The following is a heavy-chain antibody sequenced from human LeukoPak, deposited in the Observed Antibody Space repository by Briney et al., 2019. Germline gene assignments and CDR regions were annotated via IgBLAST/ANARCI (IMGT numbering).Heavy chain of an antibody. J-gene: IGHJ4*02. D-gene: IGHD3/OR15-3a*01. CDR2: ISSTSRYI. Sequence: PGGSLRRSCVASGITFSSYSMNWVRQAPGKGLEWVSCISSTSRYIYYADSVKGRFTISRDNAKNSVYLQMNSLRAEDTAVYYCTRAVAADDFSPGYWGQGTLVTVSS. CDR3: TRAVAADDFSPGY. CDR1: GITFSSYS. V-gene: IGHV3-21*01.